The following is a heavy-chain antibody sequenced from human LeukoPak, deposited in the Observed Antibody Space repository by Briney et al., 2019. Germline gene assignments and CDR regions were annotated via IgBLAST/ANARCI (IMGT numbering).Heavy chain of an antibody. CDR1: GGSDSSNSYY. V-gene: IGHV4-61*01. Sequence: SETLSLTCTVSGGSDSSNSYYWSWIRQPPGKGLEWIGYMFYSRSTNYNPSLKSRVTISLDTSKNQFFLELSSVTAADTAVYYCTRDRCSGGNCYSGYYYGVDVWGQGTTVTVSS. D-gene: IGHD2-15*01. J-gene: IGHJ6*02. CDR2: MFYSRST. CDR3: TRDRCSGGNCYSGYYYGVDV.